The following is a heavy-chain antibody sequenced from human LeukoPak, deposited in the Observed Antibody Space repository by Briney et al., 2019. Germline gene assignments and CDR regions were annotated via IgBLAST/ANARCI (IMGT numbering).Heavy chain of an antibody. CDR1: GYTFTDYY. D-gene: IGHD1-26*01. CDR3: ARSYSGFGYALHDY. CDR2: INPNSGGT. V-gene: IGHV1-2*02. J-gene: IGHJ4*02. Sequence: ASVKVSCKASGYTFTDYYMHWVRRAPGQGLVCMGWINPNSGGTNYAQKFQGRVTMTRDTSISTAYMELSSLRSDDTAMYYCARSYSGFGYALHDYWGQGTLVTVSS.